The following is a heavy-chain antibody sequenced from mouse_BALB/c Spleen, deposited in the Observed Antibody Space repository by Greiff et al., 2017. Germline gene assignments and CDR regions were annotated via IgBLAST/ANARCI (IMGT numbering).Heavy chain of an antibody. Sequence: EVKLMESGGGLVKPGGSLKLSCAASGFTFSDYYMYWVRQTPEKRLEWVATISDGGSYTYYPDSVKGRFTISRDNAKNNLYLQMSSLKSEDTAMYYCARGDGYYGGFYAMDYWGQGTSVTVSS. J-gene: IGHJ4*01. CDR3: ARGDGYYGGFYAMDY. CDR2: ISDGGSYT. V-gene: IGHV5-4*02. D-gene: IGHD2-3*01. CDR1: GFTFSDYY.